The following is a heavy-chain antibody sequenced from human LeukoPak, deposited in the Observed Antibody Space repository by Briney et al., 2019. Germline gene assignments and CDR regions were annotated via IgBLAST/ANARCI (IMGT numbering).Heavy chain of an antibody. Sequence: ASVKVSCKASGYTFTSYGISWVRQAPGQGLEWMGWISAYNGNTNYAQKLQGRVTMTTDTSTSTAYMELRSLRSDDTAVYYCARDLGYYGPGSYYLDYWGQGTLVTVSS. CDR3: ARDLGYYGPGSYYLDY. CDR1: GYTFTSYG. D-gene: IGHD3-10*01. CDR2: ISAYNGNT. V-gene: IGHV1-18*01. J-gene: IGHJ4*01.